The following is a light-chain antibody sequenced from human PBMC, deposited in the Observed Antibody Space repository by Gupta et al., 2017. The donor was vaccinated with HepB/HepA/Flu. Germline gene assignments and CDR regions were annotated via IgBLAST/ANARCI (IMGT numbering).Light chain of an antibody. CDR3: QQRYSYPNT. Sequence: DIQLTQSPSFLSASVGDRVTITCRASQGISSYLAWYQQKPGKAPKLLIYAASTVHSGVPSRFSGSGSGTEFTLTISSLQPEDFATYYCQQRYSYPNTFGGGTKVEIK. J-gene: IGKJ4*01. CDR1: QGISSY. CDR2: AAS. V-gene: IGKV1-9*01.